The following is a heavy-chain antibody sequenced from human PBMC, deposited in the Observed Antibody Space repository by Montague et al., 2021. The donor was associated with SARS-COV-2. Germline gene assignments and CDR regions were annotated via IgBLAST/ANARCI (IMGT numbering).Heavy chain of an antibody. CDR2: AYYVPSTNXANT. CDR3: ARTWRFGQSYGLDI. V-gene: IGHV4-59*01. D-gene: IGHD3-16*01. CDR1: SDSISSYY. Sequence: SETLSLTCSVSSDSISSYYYNWIRQTPGKGPEWIGYAYYVPSTNXANTNSNPSLKRRVTISLDTSENQFSLKLSSVTAADTAVYYCARTWRFGQSYGLDIWGQGTMVTVSS. J-gene: IGHJ3*02.